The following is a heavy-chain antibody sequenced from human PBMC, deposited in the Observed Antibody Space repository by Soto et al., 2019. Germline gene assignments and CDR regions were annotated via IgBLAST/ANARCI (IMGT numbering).Heavy chain of an antibody. CDR3: ARQGDYYDSSGYYRN. J-gene: IGHJ4*02. V-gene: IGHV4-39*01. Sequence: SETLSLTCTVSGGSISSSSYYWGWIRQPPGKGQEWIGSIYYRGNTYYNPSLKSRVTISVDTSKNQFSLKLSSVTAADTAVYYCARQGDYYDSSGYYRNWGQGTLVTVSS. CDR2: IYYRGNT. CDR1: GGSISSSSYY. D-gene: IGHD3-22*01.